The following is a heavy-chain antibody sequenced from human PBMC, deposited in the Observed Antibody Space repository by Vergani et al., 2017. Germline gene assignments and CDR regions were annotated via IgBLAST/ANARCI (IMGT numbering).Heavy chain of an antibody. J-gene: IGHJ3*02. V-gene: IGHV4-39*01. CDR1: GGSLSSSSYY. CDR3: ASIDDSSGGDLAFDI. CDR2: IYYSGST. Sequence: QLQLPESGPGLVKPSETLSLTCTVSGGSLSSSSYYWGWIRQPPGKGLEWIGSIYYSGSTYYNPSLKSRVTISVDTSKNQFSLKLSSVTAADTAVYYCASIDDSSGGDLAFDIWGQGTMVTVSS. D-gene: IGHD3-22*01.